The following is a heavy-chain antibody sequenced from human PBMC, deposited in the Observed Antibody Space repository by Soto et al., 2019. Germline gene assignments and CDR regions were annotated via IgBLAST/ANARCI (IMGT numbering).Heavy chain of an antibody. CDR3: ARDLWGYCGTDCYPLDV. V-gene: IGHV4-39*07. D-gene: IGHD2-21*02. CDR1: GHSMSNTDYF. CDR2: LFYTGHT. Sequence: PSETLSLTCTVSGHSMSNTDYFWGWIRQTPWSDLQWIGSLFYTGHTYYNPSLLSRVTISADTSKNQFFLKLNSVTAADTAVYYCARDLWGYCGTDCYPLDVWGQGTTVTVSS. J-gene: IGHJ6*02.